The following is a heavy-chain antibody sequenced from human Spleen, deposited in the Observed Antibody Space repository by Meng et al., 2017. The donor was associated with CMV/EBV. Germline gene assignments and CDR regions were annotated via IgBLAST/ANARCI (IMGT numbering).Heavy chain of an antibody. CDR1: GGSISSSSYY. J-gene: IGHJ5*02. Sequence: SETLSLTCTVSGGSISSSSYYWGWIRQPPGKGLEWIGSIYYSGSTYYNPPLKSPVTISVDTSKNQFSLKLSSVTAADTAVYYCARGSQGSSWFDPWGQGTLVTVSS. CDR3: ARGSQGSSWFDP. CDR2: IYYSGST. D-gene: IGHD6-13*01. V-gene: IGHV4-39*07.